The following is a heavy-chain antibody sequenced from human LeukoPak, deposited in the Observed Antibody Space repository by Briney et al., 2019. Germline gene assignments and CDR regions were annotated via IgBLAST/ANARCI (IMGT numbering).Heavy chain of an antibody. CDR2: ISFDGRNT. D-gene: IGHD6-13*01. CDR3: ARDRAAYSSSYGYYYYYGMDV. V-gene: IGHV3-30*04. J-gene: IGHJ6*02. Sequence: GRSLRLSCAASGFTFSSYAMHWVRQAPGKGLEWVAVISFDGRNTNYVDSVKGRFTISRDNSRNTVYLQMNSLRAEDTAVYYCARDRAAYSSSYGYYYYYGMDVWGQGTTVTVSS. CDR1: GFTFSSYA.